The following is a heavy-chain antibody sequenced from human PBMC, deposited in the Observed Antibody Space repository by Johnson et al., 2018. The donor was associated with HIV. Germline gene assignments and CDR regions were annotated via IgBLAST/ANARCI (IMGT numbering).Heavy chain of an antibody. V-gene: IGHV3-30*04. CDR2: ISYNGSHK. CDR1: EFTFSNYA. Sequence: QVQLVESEGGVVQPGRSLRLSCAASEFTFSNYAMDWVRQAPGKGLEWVALISYNGSHKYYADSVKGRFTISRANSKNTLYLQMNSLRGEDTAVYYCARERAPYYDFWSGTRNSDAFDIWGQGTMVTVSS. J-gene: IGHJ3*02. D-gene: IGHD3-3*01. CDR3: ARERAPYYDFWSGTRNSDAFDI.